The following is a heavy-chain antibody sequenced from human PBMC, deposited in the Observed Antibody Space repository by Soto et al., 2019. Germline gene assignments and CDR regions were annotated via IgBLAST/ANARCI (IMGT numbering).Heavy chain of an antibody. J-gene: IGHJ6*03. CDR1: GYTFTSYA. D-gene: IGHD6-13*01. V-gene: IGHV1-3*01. CDR3: ARGGKDSRWSYMDV. Sequence: GASVKGSCKASGYTFTSYAMHWVRQAPGQRLEWMGWINAGNGNTKYSQKFQGRVTITRDTSASTAYMELSSLRSEDTAVYYCARGGKDSRWSYMDVWGKGTTVTVSS. CDR2: INAGNGNT.